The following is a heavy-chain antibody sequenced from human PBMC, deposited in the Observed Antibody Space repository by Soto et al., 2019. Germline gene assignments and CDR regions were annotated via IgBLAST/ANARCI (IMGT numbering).Heavy chain of an antibody. CDR2: IIPILGIA. D-gene: IGHD3-3*01. CDR1: GGTFSSYT. J-gene: IGHJ4*02. V-gene: IGHV1-69*02. CDR3: ARSRRFLEWLIPPPDY. Sequence: QVQLVQSGAEVKKPGSSVKVSCKASGGTFSSYTISWVRQAPGQGLEWVGRIIPILGIANYAQKFQGRVTITADKSTSTDYMDLSSLRYEDTAVYYCARSRRFLEWLIPPPDYWGQGTLVTVSS.